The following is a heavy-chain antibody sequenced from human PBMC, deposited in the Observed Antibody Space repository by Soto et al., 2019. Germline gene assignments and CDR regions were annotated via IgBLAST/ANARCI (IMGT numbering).Heavy chain of an antibody. Sequence: GGSLRLSCAASGFTFSSYGMHWVRQAPGKGLEWVAVISYDGSNKYYADSVKGRFTISRDNSKNTLYLQMNSLRAEDTAVYYCAKDPRIAAAAPPEDYFDYWGQGTLVTVSS. V-gene: IGHV3-30*18. CDR2: ISYDGSNK. CDR1: GFTFSSYG. D-gene: IGHD6-13*01. J-gene: IGHJ4*02. CDR3: AKDPRIAAAAPPEDYFDY.